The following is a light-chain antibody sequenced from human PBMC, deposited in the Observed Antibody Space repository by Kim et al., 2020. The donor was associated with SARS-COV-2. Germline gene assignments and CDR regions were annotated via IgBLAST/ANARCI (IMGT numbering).Light chain of an antibody. Sequence: PGERATLTCRASQSVSSSYVAWYQQKPGQAPRLLIYGASSRATGIPDRFSGSGSGTDFTLTISRLEPEDFAVYYCQQYGSSPLTFGGGTKVDIK. J-gene: IGKJ4*01. V-gene: IGKV3-20*01. CDR3: QQYGSSPLT. CDR1: QSVSSSY. CDR2: GAS.